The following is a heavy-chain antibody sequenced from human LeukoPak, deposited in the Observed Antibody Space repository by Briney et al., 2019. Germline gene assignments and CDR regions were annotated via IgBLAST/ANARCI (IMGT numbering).Heavy chain of an antibody. J-gene: IGHJ4*02. Sequence: ASVKVSCKASGYTFTGYYMHWVRQAPGQGLEWTGWINPNSGGTNYAQKFQGRVTMTRDTSISTAYMELSRLRSDDTAVYYCARRSRALGFDLDYWGQGTLVTVSS. CDR2: INPNSGGT. D-gene: IGHD3-10*01. CDR3: ARRSRALGFDLDY. V-gene: IGHV1-2*02. CDR1: GYTFTGYY.